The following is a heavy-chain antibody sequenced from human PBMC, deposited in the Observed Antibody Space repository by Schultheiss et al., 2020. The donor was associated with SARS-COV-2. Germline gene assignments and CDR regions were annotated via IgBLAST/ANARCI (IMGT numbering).Heavy chain of an antibody. D-gene: IGHD2-2*01. V-gene: IGHV4-34*01. CDR3: ARVGCSSTSCYQNDY. Sequence: SQTLSLTCAVYGGSFSGYYWSWIRQPPGKGLTWIGEITHSGSTNYNPSLKSRVTISVDKSKNQFSLKLSSVTAADTAVYYCARVGCSSTSCYQNDYWGQGTLVTVSS. CDR1: GGSFSGYY. CDR2: ITHSGST. J-gene: IGHJ4*02.